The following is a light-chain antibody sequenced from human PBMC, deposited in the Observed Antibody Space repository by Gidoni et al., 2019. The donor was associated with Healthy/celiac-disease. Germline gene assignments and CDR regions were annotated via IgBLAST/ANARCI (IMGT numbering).Light chain of an antibody. CDR2: AAS. Sequence: DIQMTQSPSSLSASVGDRVTITCRASQSISSYLNWYQQKPGKAPKLLIYAASSLQSGVPSRFSGSGSGTDFTLTISSLQPEEFATYYCQQSYSTPEWTFXQXTKVEIK. V-gene: IGKV1-39*01. CDR1: QSISSY. CDR3: QQSYSTPEWT. J-gene: IGKJ1*01.